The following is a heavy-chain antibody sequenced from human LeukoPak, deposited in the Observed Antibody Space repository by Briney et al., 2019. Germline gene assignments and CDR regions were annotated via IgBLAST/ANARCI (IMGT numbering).Heavy chain of an antibody. CDR2: ITGNTGNT. CDR1: GFTFSSYA. V-gene: IGHV3-23*01. D-gene: IGHD1-26*01. Sequence: TGGSLRLSYAASGFTFSSYAMTWVRQPPGKGLEGVSSITGNTGNTYYADSVKGRFTISRDNSKNTLYLQMNSLRAEDTAVYYCAKRYSGSSGLYNFDYWAQGTLVTVSS. CDR3: AKRYSGSSGLYNFDY. J-gene: IGHJ4*02.